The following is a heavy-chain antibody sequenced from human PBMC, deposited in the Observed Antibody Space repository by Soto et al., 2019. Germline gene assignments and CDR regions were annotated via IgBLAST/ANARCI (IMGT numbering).Heavy chain of an antibody. D-gene: IGHD3-10*01. CDR1: GGTFSSYA. V-gene: IGHV1-69*13. Sequence: SVKVSCKASGGTFSSYAISWVRQAPGQGLEWMGGIIPIFGTANYAQKFQGRVTITADESTSTAYMELSSLRSEDTAVYYCARDGRRSITMVRGVTARTYNCFDPWGQGTLVTVSS. CDR2: IIPIFGTA. CDR3: ARDGRRSITMVRGVTARTYNCFDP. J-gene: IGHJ5*02.